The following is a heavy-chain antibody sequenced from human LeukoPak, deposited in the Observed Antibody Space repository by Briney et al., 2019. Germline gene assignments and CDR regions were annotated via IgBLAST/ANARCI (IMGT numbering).Heavy chain of an antibody. Sequence: PGGSLRLSCAASGFTFSRAWMSWVRQAPGKGLEWVGRIKSKTDGGTTEHAAPVKGRFTISRDDSKNMLYLQMNSLKTEDTAVYYCTTVRFDWNYVWFDPWGQGTLVTVSS. CDR2: IKSKTDGGTT. CDR3: TTVRFDWNYVWFDP. CDR1: GFTFSRAW. J-gene: IGHJ5*02. V-gene: IGHV3-15*01. D-gene: IGHD1-7*01.